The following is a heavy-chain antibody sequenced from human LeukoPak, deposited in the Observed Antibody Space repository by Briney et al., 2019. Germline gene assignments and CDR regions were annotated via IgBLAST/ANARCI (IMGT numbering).Heavy chain of an antibody. CDR1: GYTFTSYG. V-gene: IGHV1-18*01. J-gene: IGHJ4*02. D-gene: IGHD3-22*01. Sequence: GASVKVSCKASGYTFTSYGISWVRQAPGQGLEWMGWISAYNGNTNYAQKLQGRVTMTTDTSTSTAYMELRSLRSDDTAVYYCASSPRYYYDSSGYFFDYWGQGTLVTVSS. CDR2: ISAYNGNT. CDR3: ASSPRYYYDSSGYFFDY.